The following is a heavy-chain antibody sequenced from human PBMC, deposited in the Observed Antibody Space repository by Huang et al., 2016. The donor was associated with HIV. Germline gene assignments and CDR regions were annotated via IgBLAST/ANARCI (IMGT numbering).Heavy chain of an antibody. V-gene: IGHV3-49*03. D-gene: IGHD4-17*01. CDR1: GFIFNDFA. Sequence: QLVESGGDSVQSGRSLRLSCRGSGFIFNDFAINWFRQSPGKGLEWIGFCRSKAFGGASKSAPSVKDRFTVSRDEAKNVAFLQMDNLQVDDTAIYYCSPSGDDYFYFYMDVWGNGTTVIVS. CDR3: SPSGDDYFYFYMDV. J-gene: IGHJ6*03. CDR2: CRSKAFGGAS.